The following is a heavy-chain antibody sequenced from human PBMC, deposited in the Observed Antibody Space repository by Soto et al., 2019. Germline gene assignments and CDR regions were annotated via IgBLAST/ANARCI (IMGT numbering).Heavy chain of an antibody. CDR2: ISAYNGNT. Sequence: ASVKVSCKASGYTFSSYAISWVRQAPGQGLEWMGWISAYNGNTNYAQNFQGRVTMTTDTSTSTAYMELRSLRSDDTAVYYCARAEYCSGGTCLNWFGPWGQGTLVTVSS. CDR3: ARAEYCSGGTCLNWFGP. V-gene: IGHV1-18*01. D-gene: IGHD2-15*01. J-gene: IGHJ5*02. CDR1: GYTFSSYA.